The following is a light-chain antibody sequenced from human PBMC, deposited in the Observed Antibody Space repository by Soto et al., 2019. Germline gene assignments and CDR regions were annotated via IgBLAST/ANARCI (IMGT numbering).Light chain of an antibody. J-gene: IGLJ1*01. CDR3: SSYTSSSPRV. V-gene: IGLV2-14*01. Sequence: QSVLTQPASVSGSPGQSITISCTGTSSDVGGYNYVSWYQQHPGKAPKVMIYEVSKRPSGVSNRFSGSKSGNTASLTISGLQAEDEADYYCSSYTSSSPRVFGTGTKLTVL. CDR1: SSDVGGYNY. CDR2: EVS.